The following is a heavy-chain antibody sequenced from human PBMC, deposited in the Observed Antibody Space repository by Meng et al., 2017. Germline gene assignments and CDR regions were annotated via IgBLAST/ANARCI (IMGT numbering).Heavy chain of an antibody. D-gene: IGHD1-26*01. CDR1: GYTFTGYY. CDR3: ARVPSVGATNWFDP. Sequence: ASVKVSCKASGYTFTGYYMHWVRQAPGQGLEWMGRINPNSGGTNYAQKFQGRVTMTRDTSISTAYMELSRLRSDDTAVYYCARVPSVGATNWFDPWGQGTLVTVSS. V-gene: IGHV1-2*06. J-gene: IGHJ5*02. CDR2: INPNSGGT.